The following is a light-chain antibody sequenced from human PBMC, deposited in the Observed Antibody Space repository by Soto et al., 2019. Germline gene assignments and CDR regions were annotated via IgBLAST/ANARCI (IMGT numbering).Light chain of an antibody. V-gene: IGKV1-5*01. CDR1: PSISSW. Sequence: DIQMTQSPSTLSASVGDRLTITCRASPSISSWLAWYQQKPGKAPKLLIFDASSLESGVPSRFSGSGSGTEFTLTISGLQPDDFATYYCQQYNSYSPWTFGPGTKVDIK. CDR3: QQYNSYSPWT. CDR2: DAS. J-gene: IGKJ1*01.